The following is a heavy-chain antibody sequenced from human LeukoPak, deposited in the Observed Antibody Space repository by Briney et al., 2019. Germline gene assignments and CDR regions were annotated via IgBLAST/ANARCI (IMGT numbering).Heavy chain of an antibody. Sequence: PGGSLRLSCAASGFTFSSYAMSWVRQAPGKGLEWVSAISGGAGTTYYADSVKGRFTISRDNSKNTLYLQMNSLRAEDTAVYYCAKSLDSGYSYGSTLGYYGMDVWGQGTTVTVSS. J-gene: IGHJ6*02. V-gene: IGHV3-23*01. CDR2: ISGGAGTT. CDR3: AKSLDSGYSYGSTLGYYGMDV. CDR1: GFTFSSYA. D-gene: IGHD5-18*01.